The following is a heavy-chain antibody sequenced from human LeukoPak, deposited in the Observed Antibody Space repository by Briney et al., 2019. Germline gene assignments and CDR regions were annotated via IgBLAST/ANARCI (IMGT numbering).Heavy chain of an antibody. CDR3: ARGPRAGMITFGGVIAYFDY. J-gene: IGHJ4*02. CDR1: GYTFTGYY. CDR2: INPNSGGT. Sequence: ASVKVSCKASGYTFTGYYMHWVRQAPGQGLEWMGWINPNSGGTNYAQKFQGRVTMTRDTSISTAYMELSRLRSDDTAVYYCARGPRAGMITFGGVIAYFDYWGQGTLVTVSS. D-gene: IGHD3-16*02. V-gene: IGHV1-2*02.